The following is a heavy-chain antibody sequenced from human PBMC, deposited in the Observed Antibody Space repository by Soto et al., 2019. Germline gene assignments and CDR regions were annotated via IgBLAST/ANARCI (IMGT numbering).Heavy chain of an antibody. CDR2: VWYDGSTK. CDR1: RFSFNEHA. J-gene: IGHJ4*02. Sequence: QVQLVESGGGVVQPGRSLRLSCAASRFSFNEHAMHWVRQAPGKGLEWVAVVWYDGSTKYYADSVKGRFTTSRGNSKDTVSLQMNSLRVEDTAVYYRARGRDYGDSMDYWGQGTLVTVSS. D-gene: IGHD4-17*01. V-gene: IGHV3-33*01. CDR3: ARGRDYGDSMDY.